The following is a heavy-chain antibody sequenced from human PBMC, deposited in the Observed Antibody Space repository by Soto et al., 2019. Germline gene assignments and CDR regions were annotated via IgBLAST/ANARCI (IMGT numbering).Heavy chain of an antibody. D-gene: IGHD1-1*01. CDR2: FHPEDAET. CDR1: GYSLTELS. J-gene: IGHJ6*03. Sequence: QDQLVQSGAEVKKPGASVKVSCKVSGYSLTELSIHWVRQAPGEGLEWMGGFHPEDAETIYAQKVQGRVTMTEDTSTDTAYMELSSLRSEDTAVYYCATIRGGWKDGTGYYYYMDVWGQGTTVTVSS. CDR3: ATIRGGWKDGTGYYYYMDV. V-gene: IGHV1-24*01.